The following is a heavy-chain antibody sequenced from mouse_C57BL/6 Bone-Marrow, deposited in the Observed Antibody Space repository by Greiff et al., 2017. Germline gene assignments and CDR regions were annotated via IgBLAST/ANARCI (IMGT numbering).Heavy chain of an antibody. CDR3: ARWNYYGSSYGY. CDR1: GYTFTSYG. Sequence: QVQLQQSGAELARPGASVKLSCKASGYTFTSYGISWVKQRTGQGLEWIGEIYPRSGNTYYNEKFKGKATLTADKSSSTAYMELRSLPSEDSAVYFCARWNYYGSSYGYWGQGTTLTVSS. J-gene: IGHJ2*01. V-gene: IGHV1-81*01. CDR2: IYPRSGNT. D-gene: IGHD1-1*01.